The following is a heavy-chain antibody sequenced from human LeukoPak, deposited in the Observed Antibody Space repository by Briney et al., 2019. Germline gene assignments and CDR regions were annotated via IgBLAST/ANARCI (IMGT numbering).Heavy chain of an antibody. J-gene: IGHJ4*02. D-gene: IGHD3-3*01. CDR2: VHLDGRT. CDR1: GGPVTSTNW. Sequence: PSETLSLTCAVSGGPVTSTNWWTWVRQPPGKGLEWIGEVHLDGRTNYNPSLTGRLTMSVDLYENHISLKMTSVTAADTAVYYCAREGGFYRPLDYSGQGMLVTVSS. V-gene: IGHV4-4*02. CDR3: AREGGFYRPLDY.